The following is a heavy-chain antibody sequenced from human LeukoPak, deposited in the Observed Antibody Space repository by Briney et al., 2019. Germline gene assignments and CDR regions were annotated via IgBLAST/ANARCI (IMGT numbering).Heavy chain of an antibody. CDR2: IYYSGTT. D-gene: IGHD5-24*01. CDR1: GGSISSYY. J-gene: IGHJ4*02. Sequence: SETLSLTCTVSGGSISSYYWTWIRQPPGKGLEWIGYIYYSGTTNYNPSLKSRVTISVDTSKNQFSLTLSSVTAADTAVYYCARGLRWNEYWGQGTLVTVSS. V-gene: IGHV4-59*01. CDR3: ARGLRWNEY.